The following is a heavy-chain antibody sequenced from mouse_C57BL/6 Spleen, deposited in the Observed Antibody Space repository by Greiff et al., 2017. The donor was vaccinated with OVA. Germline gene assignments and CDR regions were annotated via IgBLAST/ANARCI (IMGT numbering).Heavy chain of an antibody. V-gene: IGHV1-42*01. CDR3: ARSHYGSSFAY. D-gene: IGHD1-1*01. J-gene: IGHJ3*01. Sequence: VQLQQSGPELVKPGASVKISCKASGYSFTGYYMNWVQQSPEKSLEWIGEINPSTGGTTYNQKFKAKGTLTVDKYSSTAYMQLKSLTSEDSAVYYCARSHYGSSFAYWGQGTLVTVSA. CDR2: INPSTGGT. CDR1: GYSFTGYY.